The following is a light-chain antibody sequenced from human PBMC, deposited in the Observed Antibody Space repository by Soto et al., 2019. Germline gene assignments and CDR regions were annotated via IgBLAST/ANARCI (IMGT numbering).Light chain of an antibody. Sequence: QSALTQPPSASGSPGQSVTISCTGTPSDVGASNYVSWYQQQPGKAPKLMISEVSKRPSGVPDRFAGSKSGNTASLTVSGLQAEDEAAYYCSSSAGTKNMVFGAGTKLTVL. CDR3: SSSAGTKNMV. CDR1: PSDVGASNY. CDR2: EVS. J-gene: IGLJ2*01. V-gene: IGLV2-8*01.